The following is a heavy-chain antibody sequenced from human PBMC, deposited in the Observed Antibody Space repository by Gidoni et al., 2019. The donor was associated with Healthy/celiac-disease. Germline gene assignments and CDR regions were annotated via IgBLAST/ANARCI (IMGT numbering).Heavy chain of an antibody. D-gene: IGHD3-22*01. Sequence: QVQLVESGGGVVQPGRSLRLSCAASGFTFSSYGMPWVRQAPGKGLEWVAVISYDGSNKYYADSVKGRFTISRDNSKNTLYLQMNSLRAEDTAVYYCAKDSSHYDSSGYLENFIDYWGQGTLVTVSS. CDR1: GFTFSSYG. J-gene: IGHJ4*02. CDR3: AKDSSHYDSSGYLENFIDY. V-gene: IGHV3-30*18. CDR2: ISYDGSNK.